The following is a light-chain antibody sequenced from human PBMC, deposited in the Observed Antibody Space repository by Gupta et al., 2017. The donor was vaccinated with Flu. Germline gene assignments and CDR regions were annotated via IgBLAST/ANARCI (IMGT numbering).Light chain of an antibody. Sequence: DIQMTQSPSSVSASVGHRVTITCRASQSISSYLNWYQEKPGIAPRRLLYATSRVRSGVPSRFSGSGSGTDFTLTISSRQPEDVATYYCGQGNRIPWTFGEGTKVEIK. CDR3: GQGNRIPWT. CDR2: ATS. CDR1: QSISSY. V-gene: IGKV1-39*01. J-gene: IGKJ1*01.